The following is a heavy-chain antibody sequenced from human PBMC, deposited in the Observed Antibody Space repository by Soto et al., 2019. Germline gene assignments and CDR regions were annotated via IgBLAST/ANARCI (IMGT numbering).Heavy chain of an antibody. D-gene: IGHD6-19*01. J-gene: IGHJ4*02. CDR1: GFTFSSYG. V-gene: IGHV3-30*18. Sequence: QVQLVESGGGVVQPGRSLRLSCAASGFTFSSYGMHWVRQAPGKGLEWVAVISYDGSNKYYADSVKGRFTISRDNSKNTLYLQMNSLRAEDTAVYYCAKDRGSGWYGYEAYYFDYWGQGTLVTVSS. CDR2: ISYDGSNK. CDR3: AKDRGSGWYGYEAYYFDY.